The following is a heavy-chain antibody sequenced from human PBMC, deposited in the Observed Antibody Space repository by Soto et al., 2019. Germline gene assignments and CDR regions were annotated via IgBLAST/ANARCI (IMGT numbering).Heavy chain of an antibody. CDR1: GFTFSSYA. Sequence: PGGSLRLSCAASGFTFSSYAMSWVRQAPGKGLEWVSAISGSGGSTYYADSVKGRFTISRDNSKNTLYLQMNSLRAEDTAVYYCAKVNSWWSLAGMDVWGQGTTVTVSS. CDR3: AKVNSWWSLAGMDV. D-gene: IGHD2-15*01. CDR2: ISGSGGST. J-gene: IGHJ6*02. V-gene: IGHV3-23*01.